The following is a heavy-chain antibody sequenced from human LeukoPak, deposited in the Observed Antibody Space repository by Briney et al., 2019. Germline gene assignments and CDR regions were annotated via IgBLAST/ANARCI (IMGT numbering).Heavy chain of an antibody. Sequence: PGGSLRLSCAASGFTFSSYGMHWVRQAPGKGLEWVAVIWYDGSNKYYADSVKGRFTISRDNSKNTLYLQMNSLRAEDTAVYYCARDRGGDSPRKNWFDPWGQGTLVTVSS. J-gene: IGHJ5*02. D-gene: IGHD4-17*01. CDR3: ARDRGGDSPRKNWFDP. CDR1: GFTFSSYG. V-gene: IGHV3-33*01. CDR2: IWYDGSNK.